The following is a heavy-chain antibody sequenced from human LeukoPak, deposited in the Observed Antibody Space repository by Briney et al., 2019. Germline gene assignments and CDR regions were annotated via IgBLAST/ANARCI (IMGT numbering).Heavy chain of an antibody. J-gene: IGHJ5*02. V-gene: IGHV3-7*01. D-gene: IGHD6-19*01. CDR3: ARDSSGWYQRWFDP. CDR2: IKQDGSEK. CDR1: GFTFSSYW. Sequence: GGSLRLSCAASGFTFSSYWMSWVRQAPGKGLEGVANIKQDGSEKYYVDSVKGRFTISRDNAKNSLYLQMNSLRAEDTAVYYCARDSSGWYQRWFDPWGQGTLVTVSS.